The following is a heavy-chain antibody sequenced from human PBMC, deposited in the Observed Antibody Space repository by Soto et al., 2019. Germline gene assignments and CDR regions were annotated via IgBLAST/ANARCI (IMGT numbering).Heavy chain of an antibody. Sequence: GSLRLSCAASGFTFSSYSMNWVRQAPGKGLEWVSYISSSSSTIYYADSVKGRFTISRDNAKNSLYLQMNSLRAEDTAVYYCASQSPEGLFFASGGQGPRVTVPS. CDR2: ISSSSSTI. J-gene: IGHJ4*02. CDR3: ASQSPEGLFFAS. CDR1: GFTFSSYS. V-gene: IGHV3-48*01. D-gene: IGHD2-21*01.